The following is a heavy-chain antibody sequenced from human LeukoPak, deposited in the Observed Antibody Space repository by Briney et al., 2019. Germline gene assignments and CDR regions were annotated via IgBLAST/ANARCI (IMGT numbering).Heavy chain of an antibody. J-gene: IGHJ3*02. CDR2: ISYDGSNK. Sequence: GGSLRLSCAASGFTVSSNYMSWFRQALGKGLEWVAVISYDGSNKYYADSVKGRFTISRDNSKNTLYLQMNSLRAEDTAVYYCARDRPYYYDSSGSPNDAFDIWGQGTMVTVSS. CDR3: ARDRPYYYDSSGSPNDAFDI. D-gene: IGHD3-22*01. V-gene: IGHV3-30*03. CDR1: GFTVSSNY.